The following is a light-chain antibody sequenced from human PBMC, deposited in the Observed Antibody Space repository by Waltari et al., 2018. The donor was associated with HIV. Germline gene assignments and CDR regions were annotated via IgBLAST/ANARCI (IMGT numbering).Light chain of an antibody. J-gene: IGLJ3*02. CDR2: DVS. CDR3: SSYTSSSTWV. CDR1: RSDVGGYNY. Sequence: QSALTQPASVSGSPGQSITISCTGTRSDVGGYNYVSWYQQHPGKAPKRMIYDVSNRPSEVSNLVSGSKSGNTASLTISGLQAEDEADYYCSSYTSSSTWVFGGGTKLTVL. V-gene: IGLV2-14*01.